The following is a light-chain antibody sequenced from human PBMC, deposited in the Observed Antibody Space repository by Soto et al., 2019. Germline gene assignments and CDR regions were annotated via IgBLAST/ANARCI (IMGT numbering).Light chain of an antibody. Sequence: QAVVTQPASVSGSPGQSITISCTGTSSDVGGYNYVSWYQQHPGQVPKLTIYEVTNRPSGVSSRFSGSKSGNTASLTISGLQAEDEADYYCSSYTNSDTWVFGGGTQLIVL. CDR3: SSYTNSDTWV. CDR2: EVT. J-gene: IGLJ3*02. CDR1: SSDVGGYNY. V-gene: IGLV2-14*01.